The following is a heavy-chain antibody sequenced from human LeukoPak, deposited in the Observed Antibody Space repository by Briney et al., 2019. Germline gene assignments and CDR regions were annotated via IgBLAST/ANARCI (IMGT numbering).Heavy chain of an antibody. CDR3: AKVFEVRGARRPKDY. V-gene: IGHV3-64*04. D-gene: IGHD3-10*01. Sequence: GGSLRLSCSASGFAFSSYAMYWVRQAPGKGLEYVSAISKDGGTQYPADSVKGRITISRDNFKNTLFLQMNSLRIEDTAVYYCAKVFEVRGARRPKDYWGQGTLVIVSS. J-gene: IGHJ4*02. CDR2: ISKDGGTQ. CDR1: GFAFSSYA.